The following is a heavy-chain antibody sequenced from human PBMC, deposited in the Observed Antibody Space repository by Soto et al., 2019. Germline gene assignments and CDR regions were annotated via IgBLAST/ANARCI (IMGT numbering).Heavy chain of an antibody. Sequence: SETLSLTCTVSGGSISSYYWGWIRQPPGKGLEWIGSIYYSGSTYYNPSPKSRVTISVDTSKNQFSLKLSSVTAADTAVYYCARSMTTVVTLDYWGQGTLVTVSS. CDR3: ARSMTTVVTLDY. CDR2: IYYSGST. J-gene: IGHJ4*02. CDR1: GGSISSYY. V-gene: IGHV4-39*01. D-gene: IGHD4-17*01.